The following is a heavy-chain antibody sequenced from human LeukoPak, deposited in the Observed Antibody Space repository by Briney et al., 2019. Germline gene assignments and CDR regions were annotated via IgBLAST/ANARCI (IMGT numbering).Heavy chain of an antibody. D-gene: IGHD3-3*01. CDR3: ACPQNLDGEGY. CDR2: INHSGST. Sequence: SETLSLTCTVSGGSISSSSYYWGWIRQPPGKGLEWIGEINHSGSTNYNPSLKSRVTISVDTSKNQFSLRLSSVTAADTAVYYCACPQNLDGEGYWGQGTLVTVSS. J-gene: IGHJ4*02. CDR1: GGSISSSSYY. V-gene: IGHV4-39*07.